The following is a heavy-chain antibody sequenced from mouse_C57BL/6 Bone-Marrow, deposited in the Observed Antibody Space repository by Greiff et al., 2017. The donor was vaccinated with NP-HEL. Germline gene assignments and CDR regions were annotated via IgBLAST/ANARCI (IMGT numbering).Heavy chain of an antibody. CDR2: IWWDDDT. V-gene: IGHV8-8*01. CDR1: GFSLSTFGMG. CDR3: ARIKEGAAGWLLLYFDY. D-gene: IGHD2-3*01. J-gene: IGHJ2*01. Sequence: QVTLKVSGPGILQPSQTLSLTCSFSGFSLSTFGMGVGWLRQPSGKGLEWLAHIWWDDDTYYNPALKSRLTISKDTSKNQVFLKIANVDTADTATYYCARIKEGAAGWLLLYFDYWGKGTTLTVSS.